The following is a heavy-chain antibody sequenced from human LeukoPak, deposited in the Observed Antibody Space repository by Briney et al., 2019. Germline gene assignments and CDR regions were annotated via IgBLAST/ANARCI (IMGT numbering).Heavy chain of an antibody. CDR3: AKGDRIAAHFDY. Sequence: GGSLRLSCAASGFTFSSYAMHWVRQAPGKGLEWVAVISYDGSNKYYADSVKGRFTISRDNSKNTLYLQMNSLRAEDTVVYYCAKGDRIAAHFDYWGQGTLVTVSS. CDR2: ISYDGSNK. V-gene: IGHV3-30-3*01. J-gene: IGHJ4*02. D-gene: IGHD6-6*01. CDR1: GFTFSSYA.